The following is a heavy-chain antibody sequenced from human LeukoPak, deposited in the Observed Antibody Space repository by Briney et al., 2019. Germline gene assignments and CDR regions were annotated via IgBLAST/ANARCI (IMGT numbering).Heavy chain of an antibody. CDR1: GFTFSSYG. CDR2: ISYDGSNK. Sequence: GRSLRLSCAASGFTFSSYGMHWIRQAPGKGLEWVAVISYDGSNKYYADSVKGGFTISRDNSKNTLYLQTNSLRAEDTAVYYCAKEMRWLQTKNWFDPWGQGTLVTVSS. D-gene: IGHD5-24*01. J-gene: IGHJ5*02. V-gene: IGHV3-30*18. CDR3: AKEMRWLQTKNWFDP.